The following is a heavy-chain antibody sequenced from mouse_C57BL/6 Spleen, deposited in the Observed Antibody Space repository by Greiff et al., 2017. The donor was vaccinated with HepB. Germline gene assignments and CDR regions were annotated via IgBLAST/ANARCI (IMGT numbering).Heavy chain of an antibody. Sequence: ESGPGLVKPSQSLSLTCSVPGYSITSGYYWNWIRQFPGNKLEWMGYISYDGSNNYNPSLKNRISITRDTSKNQFFLKLNSVTTEDTATYYCASHYGTWFAYWGQGTLVTVSA. CDR1: GYSITSGYY. CDR2: ISYDGSN. D-gene: IGHD1-1*02. CDR3: ASHYGTWFAY. V-gene: IGHV3-6*01. J-gene: IGHJ3*01.